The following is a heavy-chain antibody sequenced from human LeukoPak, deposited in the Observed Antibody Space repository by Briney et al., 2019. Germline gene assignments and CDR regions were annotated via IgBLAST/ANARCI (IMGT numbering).Heavy chain of an antibody. J-gene: IGHJ4*02. CDR3: AKAVVIVPTATPFDY. CDR1: GFTLGDYA. Sequence: GGSLRLSCTASGFTLGDYAMNWVRQAPGKGLEWVSAISGRGANTYYADSVKGRFTISRDNSKNTLYMQMNSLRAEDTAVYYCAKAVVIVPTATPFDYWGQGTLVTVSS. D-gene: IGHD2-2*01. CDR2: ISGRGANT. V-gene: IGHV3-23*01.